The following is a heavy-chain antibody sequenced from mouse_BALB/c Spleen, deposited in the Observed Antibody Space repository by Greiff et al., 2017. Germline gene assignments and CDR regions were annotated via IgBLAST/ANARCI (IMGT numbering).Heavy chain of an antibody. CDR2: INPYYGST. V-gene: IGHV1-39*01. J-gene: IGHJ2*01. CDR1: GYSFTDYI. D-gene: IGHD1-1*01. CDR3: ARYYYGSSTGGYFDY. Sequence: VQLQQTGPELVKPGASVKISCKASGYSFTDYIMLWVKQSHGKSLEWIGNINPYYGSTSYNLKFKGKATLTVDKSSSTAYMQLNSLTSEDSAVYYCARYYYGSSTGGYFDYWGQGTTLTVSS.